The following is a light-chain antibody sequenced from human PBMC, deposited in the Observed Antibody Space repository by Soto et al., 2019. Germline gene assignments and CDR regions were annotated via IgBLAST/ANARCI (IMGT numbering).Light chain of an antibody. CDR3: QQYDNLFT. CDR2: YAS. V-gene: IGKV1-33*01. Sequence: DIQMTQSPSSLSASVGDRVTITCQASQDISNYLNWYQQKPGKAPKLLIYYASNLETGVPSRFSGSGSGTDVTFTISSLQPEDIATYYCQQYDNLFTVGPGTKVDIK. CDR1: QDISNY. J-gene: IGKJ3*01.